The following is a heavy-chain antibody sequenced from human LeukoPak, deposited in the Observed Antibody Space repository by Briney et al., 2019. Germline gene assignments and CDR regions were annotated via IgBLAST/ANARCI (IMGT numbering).Heavy chain of an antibody. CDR1: GYTFTSYA. CDR3: ARGIYEMIPLNWFDP. V-gene: IGHV7-4-1*02. CDR2: INTNTGNP. D-gene: IGHD3-22*01. J-gene: IGHJ5*02. Sequence: GASVKVSCKASGYTFTSYAMNWVRQAPGQGLEWMGWINTNTGNPTYAQGFTGRFVFSLDTSVSTAYLQISSLKAEDTAVYYCARGIYEMIPLNWFDPWGQGTLVTVSS.